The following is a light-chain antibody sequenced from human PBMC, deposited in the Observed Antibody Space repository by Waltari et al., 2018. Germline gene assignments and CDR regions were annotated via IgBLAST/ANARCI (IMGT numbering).Light chain of an antibody. Sequence: DIQMTPSPSSLSASLGERVNMTCRASQSISTTLNWYQQKPGRAPRFLIYDGSTLQNGVPSRFNRSGAGADFTLTITSLQPDDFATYFCQQSYSMSLTFGRGTKVEMK. CDR2: DGS. CDR1: QSISTT. V-gene: IGKV1-39*01. J-gene: IGKJ4*01. CDR3: QQSYSMSLT.